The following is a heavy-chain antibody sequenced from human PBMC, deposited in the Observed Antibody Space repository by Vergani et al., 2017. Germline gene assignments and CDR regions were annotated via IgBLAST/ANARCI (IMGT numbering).Heavy chain of an antibody. J-gene: IGHJ6*03. D-gene: IGHD3-22*01. CDR3: ARDLSGYYYGSYYYMYV. CDR2: IYYSGST. CDR1: GVSISSSSYY. Sequence: QLQLQESGPGLVKPSETLSLTCTVSGVSISSSSYYWGWIRQPPGKGLEWIGSIYYSGSTYYNPSLKSRVTISVDTSKNQFSLKLSSVTAADTAVYYCARDLSGYYYGSYYYMYVWGKGP. V-gene: IGHV4-39*07.